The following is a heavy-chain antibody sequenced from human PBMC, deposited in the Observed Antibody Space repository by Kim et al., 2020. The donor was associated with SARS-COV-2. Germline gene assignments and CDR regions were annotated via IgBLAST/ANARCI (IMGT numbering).Heavy chain of an antibody. CDR1: GYTFTSYD. J-gene: IGHJ4*02. Sequence: ASVKVSCKASGYTFTSYDINWVRQATGQGLEWMGWMNPNSGNTGYAQKFQGRVTMTRNTSISTAYMELSSLRSEDTAVYYCARFSLVSGWYARWVTPRQGYFDYWGQGTLVTVSS. V-gene: IGHV1-8*01. D-gene: IGHD6-19*01. CDR3: ARFSLVSGWYARWVTPRQGYFDY. CDR2: MNPNSGNT.